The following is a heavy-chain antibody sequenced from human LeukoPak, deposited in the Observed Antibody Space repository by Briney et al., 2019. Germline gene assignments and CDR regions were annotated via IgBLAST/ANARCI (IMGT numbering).Heavy chain of an antibody. CDR3: ARDFAGIAVAGTGSNWFDP. CDR2: ISAYNGNT. V-gene: IGHV1-18*01. D-gene: IGHD6-19*01. J-gene: IGHJ5*02. Sequence: GASVKVSCKASGYTFTSYGISWVRQAPGQGLEWMGWISAYNGNTNYAQKLQGRVTMTTDTSTSTAYMELRSLRSDDTAVYYCARDFAGIAVAGTGSNWFDPWGQGTQVTVSS. CDR1: GYTFTSYG.